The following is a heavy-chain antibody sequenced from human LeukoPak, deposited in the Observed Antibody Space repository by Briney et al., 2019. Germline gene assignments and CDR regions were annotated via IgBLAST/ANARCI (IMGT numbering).Heavy chain of an antibody. CDR2: IYRGGTT. CDR3: ARDRVGGRYYYGMDV. Sequence: GGSLRLSCVASGFNFSSNYMSWIRQVPGKGPEWLSVIYRGGTTYYTNSVKGRFIISRDNSKNTLYLEMNNLRAEDTAVYYCARDRVGGRYYYGMDVWGQGTTVAVSS. CDR1: GFNFSSNY. J-gene: IGHJ6*02. V-gene: IGHV3-66*01. D-gene: IGHD3-16*01.